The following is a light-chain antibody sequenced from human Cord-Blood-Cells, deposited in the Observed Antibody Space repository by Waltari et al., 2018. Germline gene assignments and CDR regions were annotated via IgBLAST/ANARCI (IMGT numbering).Light chain of an antibody. Sequence: QSVLTQPPSVSGAPGQRSTISGTGTSTNSGSAYHVSCYQQPPGTAPKLLIYGNSNRPSGVPDRFSGSKSGTSASLAITGLQAEDEADYYGQSYDSSLSGVVFGGGTKLTVL. CDR3: QSYDSSLSGVV. CDR2: GNS. CDR1: STNSGSAYH. J-gene: IGLJ2*01. V-gene: IGLV1-40*01.